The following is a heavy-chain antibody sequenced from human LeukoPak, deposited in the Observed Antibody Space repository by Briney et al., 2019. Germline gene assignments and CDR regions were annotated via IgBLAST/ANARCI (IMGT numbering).Heavy chain of an antibody. CDR2: ISGSGGST. D-gene: IGHD6-13*01. CDR3: ARVRTGYSSSWYGDNWFDP. CDR1: GFTFSSYA. V-gene: IGHV3-23*01. Sequence: GGSLRLSCAASGFTFSSYAMSWVRQAPGKGLEWVSAISGSGGSTYYADSVKGRFTISRDNAKNSLYLQMNSLRAEDTAVYYCARVRTGYSSSWYGDNWFDPWGQGTLVTVSS. J-gene: IGHJ5*02.